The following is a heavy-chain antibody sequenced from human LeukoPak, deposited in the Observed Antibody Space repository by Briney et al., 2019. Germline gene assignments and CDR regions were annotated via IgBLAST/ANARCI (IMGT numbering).Heavy chain of an antibody. CDR1: GGTFSSYA. J-gene: IGHJ6*03. V-gene: IGHV1-69*05. D-gene: IGHD2-2*01. CDR2: IIPIFGTA. Sequence: SVKVSCKASGGTFSSYAISWVRQAPGQGLEWMGGIIPIFGTANYAQKFQVRVTITTDESTSTAYMELSSLGSEDTAVYYCARASLSLSSTSDYYYYYMDVWGKGTTVTVSS. CDR3: ARASLSLSSTSDYYYYYMDV.